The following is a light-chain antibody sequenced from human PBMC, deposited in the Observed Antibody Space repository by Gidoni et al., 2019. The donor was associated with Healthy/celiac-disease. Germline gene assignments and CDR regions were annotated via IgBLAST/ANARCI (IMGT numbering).Light chain of an antibody. J-gene: IGLJ3*02. CDR2: DDT. CDR3: QVLDARSDPPVV. Sequence: SHLPTQPPSVSVAPGQTARVSCGGDNTRCKTVHWYQQRPGQAPVLVVYDDTDRPSGIPERFSGSNSGHTATLTISRVEAGDEADYYCQVLDARSDPPVVFGGGTKLTVL. CDR1: NTRCKT. V-gene: IGLV3-21*02.